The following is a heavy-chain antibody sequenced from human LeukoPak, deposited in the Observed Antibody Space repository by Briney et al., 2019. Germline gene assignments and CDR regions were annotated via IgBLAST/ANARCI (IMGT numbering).Heavy chain of an antibody. V-gene: IGHV4-31*03. J-gene: IGHJ4*02. Sequence: SETLSLTCTVSGGSLSSGGYYWSWIRQHPGKGLEWIGYIYYSGSTYYNPSLKSRVTISVDTSKNQFSLKLSSVTAADTAVYYCARAAGDYVWGSYRGPDYWGQGTLVTVSS. D-gene: IGHD3-16*02. CDR2: IYYSGST. CDR3: ARAAGDYVWGSYRGPDY. CDR1: GGSLSSGGYY.